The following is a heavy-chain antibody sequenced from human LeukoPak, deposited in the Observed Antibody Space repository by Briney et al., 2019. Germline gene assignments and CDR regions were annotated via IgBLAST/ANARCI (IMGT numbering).Heavy chain of an antibody. CDR1: GGSISSYY. CDR2: IYTSGST. J-gene: IGHJ4*02. D-gene: IGHD3-16*02. V-gene: IGHV4-4*07. Sequence: SETLSLTCTVSGGSISSYYWSWIRQPAGKGLEWIGRIYTSGSTNYNPSLKSRVTMSVDTPKNQFSLKLSSVTAADTAVYYCARDPISYAFGGVIDGYWGQGTLVTVSS. CDR3: ARDPISYAFGGVIDGY.